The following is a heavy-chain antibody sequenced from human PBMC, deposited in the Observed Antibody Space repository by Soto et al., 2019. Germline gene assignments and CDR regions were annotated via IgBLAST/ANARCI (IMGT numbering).Heavy chain of an antibody. CDR2: IYYSGST. D-gene: IGHD3-16*02. CDR1: GGSISSYY. Sequence: SETLSLTCTVSGGSISSYYWSWIRQPPGKGLEWIGYIYYSGSTNYNPSLKSRVTISVDTSKNQFSLKLSSVTAADTAVYYCARGAAYDYVWGSYPNYFDCWGQGTLVTVSS. CDR3: ARGAAYDYVWGSYPNYFDC. V-gene: IGHV4-59*01. J-gene: IGHJ4*02.